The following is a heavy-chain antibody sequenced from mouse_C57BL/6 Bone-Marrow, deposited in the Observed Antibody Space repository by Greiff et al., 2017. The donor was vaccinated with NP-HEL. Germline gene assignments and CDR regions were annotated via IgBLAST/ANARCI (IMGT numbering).Heavy chain of an antibody. CDR2: INPSNGGT. CDR3: ARTGYWYFDV. CDR1: GYTFTSYW. D-gene: IGHD4-1*01. J-gene: IGHJ1*03. Sequence: QVHVKQSGTELVKPGASVKLSCKASGYTFTSYWMHWVKQRPGQGLEWIGNINPSNGGTNYNEKFKSKATLTVDKSSSTAYMQLSSLTSEDSAVYYCARTGYWYFDVWGTGTTVTVSS. V-gene: IGHV1-53*01.